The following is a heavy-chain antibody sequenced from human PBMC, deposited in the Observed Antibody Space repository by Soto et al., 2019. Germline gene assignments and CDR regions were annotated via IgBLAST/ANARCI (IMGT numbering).Heavy chain of an antibody. CDR3: ARRIPFGYGMDV. V-gene: IGHV3-64*01. J-gene: IGHJ6*02. Sequence: EVPLVESGGGLVQPGGSLRLSCAASGFTFSSYAMHWVRQAPGKGLECVSAITSNGGNADYASSVKGRFTISRDNSKTTLYLQMGSLRAEDMAVYYCARRIPFGYGMDVWGQGTTVTVSS. D-gene: IGHD2-21*01. CDR1: GFTFSSYA. CDR2: ITSNGGNA.